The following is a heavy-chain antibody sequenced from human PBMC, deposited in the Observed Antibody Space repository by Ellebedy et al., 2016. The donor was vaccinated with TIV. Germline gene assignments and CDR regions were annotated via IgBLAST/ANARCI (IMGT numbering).Heavy chain of an antibody. V-gene: IGHV3-74*01. CDR2: INGDGSHT. CDR1: GFTFTSYW. J-gene: IGHJ6*02. CDR3: AKDRQNYYGVDV. Sequence: ETLSLTCAASGFTFTSYWMHWVRQAPGKGLVWVSHINGDGSHTIYADSVKGRFTISRDNAKNTLYLQMNSLRAEDAAVYYCAKDRQNYYGVDVWGQGTTVTVSS.